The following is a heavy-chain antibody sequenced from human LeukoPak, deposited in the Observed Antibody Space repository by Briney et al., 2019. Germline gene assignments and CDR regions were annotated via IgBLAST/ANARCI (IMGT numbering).Heavy chain of an antibody. Sequence: ASVKVSCKASGYTFTGYYMHWVRQAPGQGLEWMGWINPNSGGTNYAQKLQGRVTMTTDTSTSTAYMELRSLRSDDTAVYYCARRSRNCSSTSCYFLYYMDVWGKGTTVTISS. CDR2: INPNSGGT. CDR1: GYTFTGYY. D-gene: IGHD2-2*01. J-gene: IGHJ6*03. V-gene: IGHV1-2*02. CDR3: ARRSRNCSSTSCYFLYYMDV.